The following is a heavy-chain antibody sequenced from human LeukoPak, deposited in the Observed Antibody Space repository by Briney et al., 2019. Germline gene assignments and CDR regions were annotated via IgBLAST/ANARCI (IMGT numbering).Heavy chain of an antibody. CDR3: AREEDY. J-gene: IGHJ4*02. V-gene: IGHV3-66*01. Sequence: PGGSLRLPCAASGFTVSNSYVSWVRQAPGKGLECVSIIYASGSANYADSVKGRFTISRDISKNTVYLQMNSLRTEDTAVYYCAREEDYWGQGALVTVPS. CDR2: IYASGSA. CDR1: GFTVSNSY.